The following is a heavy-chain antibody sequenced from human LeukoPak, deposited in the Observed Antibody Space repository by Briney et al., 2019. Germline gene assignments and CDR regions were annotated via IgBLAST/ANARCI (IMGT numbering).Heavy chain of an antibody. J-gene: IGHJ5*02. CDR1: GGSINNYY. V-gene: IGHV4-59*01. D-gene: IGHD3-10*01. CDR2: IYYSGST. CDR3: ARRYYYGSRSYYRNWFDP. Sequence: SETLSLTCTVSGGSINNYYWSWIRQPPGKGLEWIGYIYYSGSTNYNPSLKSRVTISVDTSKNQFSLKLRSVTAADTAVYYCARRYYYGSRSYYRNWFDPWGQGTLVTVSS.